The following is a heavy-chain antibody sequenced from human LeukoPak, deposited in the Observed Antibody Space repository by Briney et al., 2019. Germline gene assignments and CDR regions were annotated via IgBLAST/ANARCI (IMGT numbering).Heavy chain of an antibody. D-gene: IGHD6-19*01. CDR1: GGTFSSYA. CDR2: IIPIFGTA. Sequence: ASVKVSCKASGGTFSSYAISWVRQAPGQGLEWMGGIIPIFGTANYAQKFQGRVTITADESTSTAYMELSSLRSEDTAVYHCARVYGWYYYYMDVWGKGTTVTVSS. V-gene: IGHV1-69*13. CDR3: ARVYGWYYYYMDV. J-gene: IGHJ6*03.